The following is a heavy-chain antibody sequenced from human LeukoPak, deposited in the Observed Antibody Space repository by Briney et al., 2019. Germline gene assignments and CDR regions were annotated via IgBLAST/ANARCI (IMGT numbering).Heavy chain of an antibody. V-gene: IGHV4-34*01. J-gene: IGHJ3*02. CDR2: INHSGST. CDR1: GGFFSGYY. D-gene: IGHD6-13*01. CDR3: AREEAAAGSPGNAFDI. Sequence: PPETLSLTCAVYGGFFSGYYWSWIRQPPGKGLEWIGEINHSGSTNYNPSLKSRVTISVDTSKNQFSLKLSSVTAADTAVYYCAREEAAAGSPGNAFDIWGQGTMVTVSS.